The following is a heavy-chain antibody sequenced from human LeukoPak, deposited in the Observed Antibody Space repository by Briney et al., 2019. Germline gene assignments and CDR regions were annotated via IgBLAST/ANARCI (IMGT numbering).Heavy chain of an antibody. V-gene: IGHV3-30*02. CDR2: IRYDGSRK. CDR3: AKVSLNMVNDAFDI. Sequence: TGGSLRLSCAASGFIFSSYGMHWVRQAPDKGLEWVAFIRYDGSRKYYADSVKGRFTISRDNSKNTLYLQMNGLRAEDTAMYYCAKVSLNMVNDAFDIWGQGTMVSVSS. J-gene: IGHJ3*02. CDR1: GFIFSSYG. D-gene: IGHD4/OR15-4a*01.